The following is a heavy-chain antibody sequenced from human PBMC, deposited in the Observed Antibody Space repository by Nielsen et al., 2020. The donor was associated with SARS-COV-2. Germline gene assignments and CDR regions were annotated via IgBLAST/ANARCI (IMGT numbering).Heavy chain of an antibody. V-gene: IGHV6-1*01. J-gene: IGHJ6*02. CDR2: TYYRSKWYN. Sequence: SQTLSLTCAISGDSVSSNSAAWNWLRPSPSRGLEWLGRTYYRSKWYNDYAVSVKSRITINPDTSKNQFSLQLNSVTPEDTAVYYCARGGPRIAARLGMDVWGQGTTVTVSS. CDR1: GDSVSSNSAA. CDR3: ARGGPRIAARLGMDV. D-gene: IGHD6-6*01.